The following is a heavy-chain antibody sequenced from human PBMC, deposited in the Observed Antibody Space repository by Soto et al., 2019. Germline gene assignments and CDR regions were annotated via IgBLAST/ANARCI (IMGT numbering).Heavy chain of an antibody. J-gene: IGHJ4*02. CDR1: GYTXNSYG. V-gene: IGHV1-18*04. Sequence: GXSXKVCFKASGYTXNSYGISLVRQAPGQGLEWMGWISAYNGNTNYAQKLQGRVTLTTDTSTNTAYMELRSLRSDDTAIYYCATGADSSGWLEKQYYFDYWGQGTLGTVSS. CDR2: ISAYNGNT. CDR3: ATGADSSGWLEKQYYFDY. D-gene: IGHD6-19*01.